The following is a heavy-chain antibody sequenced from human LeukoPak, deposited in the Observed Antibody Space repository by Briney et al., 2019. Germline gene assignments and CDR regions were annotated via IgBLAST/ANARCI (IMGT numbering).Heavy chain of an antibody. J-gene: IGHJ6*03. CDR3: ARGRVSSSTWYSTYYYYFYMDV. CDR2: ISAYDGNT. D-gene: IGHD1-1*01. Sequence: GASVKVTCKASGYTFTSYGISWVRQAPGQGLEWMGWISAYDGNTNYAQKLQGRVTMTRDMSTSTVYMELSSLRSEDTAVFYCARGRVSSSTWYSTYYYYFYMDVWGKGTTVTVSS. V-gene: IGHV1-18*01. CDR1: GYTFTSYG.